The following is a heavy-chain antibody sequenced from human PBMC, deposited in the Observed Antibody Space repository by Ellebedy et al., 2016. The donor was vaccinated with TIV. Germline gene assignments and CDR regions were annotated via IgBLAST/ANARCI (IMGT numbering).Heavy chain of an antibody. CDR2: ISAYNGNT. V-gene: IGHV1-18*01. Sequence: ASVKVSCKASGYTFTSYGISWVRQAPGQGLEWMGWISAYNGNTNYAQKLQGRVTMTTDTSTSTAYMELRSLRSDDTAVYYCAREGGSSSWYWMGYFDYWGQGTLVTVSS. CDR3: AREGGSSSWYWMGYFDY. J-gene: IGHJ4*02. CDR1: GYTFTSYG. D-gene: IGHD6-13*01.